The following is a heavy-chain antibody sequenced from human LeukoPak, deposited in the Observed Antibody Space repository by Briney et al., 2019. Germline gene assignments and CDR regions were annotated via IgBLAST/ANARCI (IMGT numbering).Heavy chain of an antibody. CDR2: IYYSGST. CDR3: ARQTVTTPAYYYYGMDV. CDR1: GGSISSSSYY. V-gene: IGHV4-39*01. D-gene: IGHD4-11*01. Sequence: SETLSLTCTVSGGSISSSSYYWGWIRQPPGKGLEWIGSIYYSGSTYYNPSLKSRVTISVDTSKNQFSLKLSSVTAADTAVYYCARQTVTTPAYYYYGMDVWGRGTTVTVSS. J-gene: IGHJ6*02.